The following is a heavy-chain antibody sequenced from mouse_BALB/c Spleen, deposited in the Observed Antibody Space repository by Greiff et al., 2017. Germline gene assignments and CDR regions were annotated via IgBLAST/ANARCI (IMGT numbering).Heavy chain of an antibody. CDR1: GFTFSSYT. CDR3: TRWGTTGAWFAY. J-gene: IGHJ3*01. CDR2: ISSGGSYT. Sequence: EVKLVESGGGLVKPGGSLKLSCAASGFTFSSYTMSWVRQTPEKRLEWVATISSGGSYTYYPDSVKGRFTISRDNAKNTLYLQMSSLKSEDTAMYYCTRWGTTGAWFAYWGQGTLVTVSA. D-gene: IGHD2-12*01. V-gene: IGHV5-6-4*01.